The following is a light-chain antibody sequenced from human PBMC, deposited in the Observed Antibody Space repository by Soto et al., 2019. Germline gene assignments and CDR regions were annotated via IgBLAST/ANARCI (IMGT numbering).Light chain of an antibody. CDR2: GAS. CDR3: QQFGGSLTWT. CDR1: QTVTSDY. V-gene: IGKV3-20*01. Sequence: EIVLTQSPGTLSLSPGERATLSCRASQTVTSDYLAWYQQKPGQAPRLLIYGASSRATGIPDRFSGSGSGTDFTLTISRLEPEDCGVYYCQQFGGSLTWTFGQGTKVDIK. J-gene: IGKJ1*01.